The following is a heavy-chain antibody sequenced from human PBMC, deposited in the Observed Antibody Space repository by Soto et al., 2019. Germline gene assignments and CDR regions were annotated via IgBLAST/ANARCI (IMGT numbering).Heavy chain of an antibody. CDR2: IYYSGST. CDR3: ARGSRTSFDY. D-gene: IGHD2-15*01. Sequence: SETLSLTCTVSGGSIRSYYWRWIRQPPGKGLEWIGYIYYSGSTNYSPSLKSRVSISVDTSKNQFSLKLSSVTAADTAVYYCARGSRTSFDYWGQGTLVTVS. J-gene: IGHJ4*02. V-gene: IGHV4-59*01. CDR1: GGSIRSYY.